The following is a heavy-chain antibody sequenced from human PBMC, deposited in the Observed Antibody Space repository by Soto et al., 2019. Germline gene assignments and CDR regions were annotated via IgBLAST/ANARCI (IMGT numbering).Heavy chain of an antibody. CDR1: GFTFSNYT. Sequence: GGSLRLSCAASGFTFSNYTMNWVRQAPGKGLEWVSSISSRSSYLYYANSVKGRFTISRDNAKNSLYLQMNSLRAEDTAVYYCARVPQRIAAAGTSNRYYFDSWGQGALVTVS. V-gene: IGHV3-21*01. CDR2: ISSRSSYL. J-gene: IGHJ4*02. CDR3: ARVPQRIAAAGTSNRYYFDS. D-gene: IGHD6-25*01.